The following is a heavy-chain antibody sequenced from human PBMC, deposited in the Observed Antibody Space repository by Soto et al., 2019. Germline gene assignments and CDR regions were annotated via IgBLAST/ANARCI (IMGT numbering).Heavy chain of an antibody. V-gene: IGHV4-28*03. J-gene: IGHJ4*02. CDR1: GYSISSSNW. CDR2: IYYSGTT. D-gene: IGHD3-10*02. Sequence: SETLSLTCAVSGYSISSSNWWGWIRQPPGKGLEWIGYIYYSGTTYYNPSLKSRVTMSVDTSKNQFSLKLSSVTAADTAVYYCARDLGRYVYPRYFEYWGQG. CDR3: ARDLGRYVYPRYFEY.